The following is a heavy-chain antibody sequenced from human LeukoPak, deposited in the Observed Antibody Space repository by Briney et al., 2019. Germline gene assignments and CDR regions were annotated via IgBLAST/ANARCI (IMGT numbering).Heavy chain of an antibody. CDR2: IYYSGST. CDR3: ARDPYLTGKFDY. V-gene: IGHV4-59*01. J-gene: IGHJ4*02. CDR1: GGSISSYY. Sequence: SETLSLTCTVSGGSISSYYWSWIRQPPGKGLEWIGYIYYSGSTNYNPSLQSRVTISLDTSNNQFSLKVSSVTAADTAVYYCARDPYLTGKFDYWGQGTLVTVSS. D-gene: IGHD1-1*01.